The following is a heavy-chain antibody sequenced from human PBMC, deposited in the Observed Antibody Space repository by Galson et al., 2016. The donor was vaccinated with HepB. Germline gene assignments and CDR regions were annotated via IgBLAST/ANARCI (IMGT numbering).Heavy chain of an antibody. D-gene: IGHD3-10*01. Sequence: SLRLSCAVSGFTFSSYAISWVRQAPGKGLEWVSGISAGGGSTFYADSVKGRFTISRDNSKNTLYLQMNSLRAEDTAQYYCAKGLYGSGTYGLDYWGRGTLVTVSS. CDR1: GFTFSSYA. J-gene: IGHJ4*02. CDR2: ISAGGGST. CDR3: AKGLYGSGTYGLDY. V-gene: IGHV3-23*01.